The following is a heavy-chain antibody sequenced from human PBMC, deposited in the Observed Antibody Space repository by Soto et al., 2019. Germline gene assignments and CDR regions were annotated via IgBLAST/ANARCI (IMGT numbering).Heavy chain of an antibody. CDR3: ARHPHYDSSGYYLYLDY. V-gene: IGHV1-18*01. J-gene: IGHJ4*02. CDR1: GYTFTSYG. D-gene: IGHD3-22*01. Sequence: ASVKVSCKASGYTFTSYGISWVRQAPGQGLEWMGWISAYNGNTNYAQKLQGRVTMTTDTSTSTAYMELRSLRSDDTAVYYCARHPHYDSSGYYLYLDYWGQGTLVTVSS. CDR2: ISAYNGNT.